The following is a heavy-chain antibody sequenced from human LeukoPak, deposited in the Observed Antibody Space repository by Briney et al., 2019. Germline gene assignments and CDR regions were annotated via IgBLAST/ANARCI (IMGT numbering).Heavy chain of an antibody. J-gene: IGHJ4*02. Sequence: ASVKVSCKASGYTFTSYGISWVRQAPGQGLEWMGWISAYKGNTNYAQKLQGRVTMATDTSTSTAYLQWSSLKASDTAMYYCTRHHRLGYCSGGNCYSDFDSWGQGTLVTVSS. CDR3: TRHHRLGYCSGGNCYSDFDS. CDR2: ISAYKGNT. CDR1: GYTFTSYG. D-gene: IGHD2-15*01. V-gene: IGHV1-18*01.